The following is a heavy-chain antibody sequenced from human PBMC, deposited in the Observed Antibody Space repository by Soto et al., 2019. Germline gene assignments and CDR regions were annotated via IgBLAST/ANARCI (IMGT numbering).Heavy chain of an antibody. J-gene: IGHJ1*01. CDR2: INSDESST. CDR1: GFTFSTYW. D-gene: IGHD2-2*02. Sequence: EVQLVESGGGLVQPGGSLRLSCAASGFTFSTYWMHWVRQAPGKGLVWVSRINSDESSTTYADSVKGRFTISRDNAKNTVYLQMNSLRAEDTAVYYCASEGGYCAGPSCYKYFQHWGQGTLVTVSS. V-gene: IGHV3-74*01. CDR3: ASEGGYCAGPSCYKYFQH.